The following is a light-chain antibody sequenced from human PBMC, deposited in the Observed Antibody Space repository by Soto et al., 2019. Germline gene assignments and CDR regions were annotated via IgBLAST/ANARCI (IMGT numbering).Light chain of an antibody. J-gene: IGKJ2*01. V-gene: IGKV3-15*01. CDR3: QPYNNWPPYS. Sequence: EIVMTQSPATLSVSPGERATLSCRASQSVSSNFAWYQQKPGQAPRLLIYGASTSATGITARFSGSGSGSEFTLTISSLQSEDFAVYYCQPYNNWPPYSFGQGTKLEIK. CDR1: QSVSSN. CDR2: GAS.